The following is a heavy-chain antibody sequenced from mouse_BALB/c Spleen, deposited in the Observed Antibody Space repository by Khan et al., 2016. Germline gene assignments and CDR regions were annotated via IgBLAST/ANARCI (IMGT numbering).Heavy chain of an antibody. CDR3: AKVDYYGSDGAWFAY. Sequence: QVQLKQSGPSLVQPSQSLSITCTVSGFSLTTYVVHWVRQSPGKGLEWLGVIWRGGNTDYNAAFMSRLRITTDNSKSQVFFKMNSLQADDTAIYYCAKVDYYGSDGAWFAYWGQGSLVTVSA. CDR1: GFSLTTYV. J-gene: IGHJ3*01. CDR2: IWRGGNT. D-gene: IGHD2-2*01. V-gene: IGHV2-5-1*01.